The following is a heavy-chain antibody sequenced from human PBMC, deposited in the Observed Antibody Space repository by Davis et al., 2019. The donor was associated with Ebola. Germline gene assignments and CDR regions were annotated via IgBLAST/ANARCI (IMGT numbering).Heavy chain of an antibody. CDR1: GFTFSSYS. V-gene: IGHV3-21*01. J-gene: IGHJ4*02. D-gene: IGHD3-3*01. CDR3: ASLYDFWSGRYDY. CDR2: ISSSSSYI. Sequence: GESLKISCAASGFTFSSYSMNWLRQAPGKGLEWVASISSSSSYIYYADSVKGRFTISRDNAKNSLYLQMNSLRAEDTAVYYCASLYDFWSGRYDYWGQGTLVTVSS.